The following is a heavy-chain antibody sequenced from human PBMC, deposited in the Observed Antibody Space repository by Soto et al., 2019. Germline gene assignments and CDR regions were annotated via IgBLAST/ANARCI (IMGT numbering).Heavy chain of an antibody. CDR1: GFTFSSYW. J-gene: IGHJ4*02. Sequence: GGSLRLSCAASGFTFSSYWMHWVRQAPGKGLVWVSRINSDGSSTSYADSVKGRFTISRDNAKNTLYLQMNSLRAEDTAVYYCARDDIVVVPAAIGASRGLNTLDYWGQGTLVTVSS. V-gene: IGHV3-74*01. CDR3: ARDDIVVVPAAIGASRGLNTLDY. D-gene: IGHD2-2*01. CDR2: INSDGSST.